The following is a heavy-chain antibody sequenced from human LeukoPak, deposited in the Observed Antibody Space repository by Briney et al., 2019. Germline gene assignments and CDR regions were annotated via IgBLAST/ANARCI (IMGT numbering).Heavy chain of an antibody. CDR3: ARQSGVSSDNYFGMDV. D-gene: IGHD1-26*01. CDR2: IFYAGST. V-gene: IGHV4-28*01. CDR1: GYSISSNHW. Sequence: PSETLSLTCAVSGYSISSNHWWGWIRQPPGKGLEWIGYIFYAGSTYHNPSLKSRVTMSVDTSKNQFSLKMSSVTAADTAVFYCARQSGVSSDNYFGMDVWGQGTTVTVSS. J-gene: IGHJ6*02.